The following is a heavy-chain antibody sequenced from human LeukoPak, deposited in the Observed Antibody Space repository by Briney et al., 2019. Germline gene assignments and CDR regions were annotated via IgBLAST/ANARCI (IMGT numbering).Heavy chain of an antibody. CDR3: ATDRGWRTSGYYLYYFEY. CDR1: GFIFTNYF. Sequence: GGSLRFSCAASGFIFTNYFMSWVRQAPGKGLEWVASIKHDGSEKYYVDSVRGRFTISRDNTMNSLYLQMSSLRAEDTAVYYCATDRGWRTSGYYLYYFEYWGQGTLVTYSS. CDR2: IKHDGSEK. V-gene: IGHV3-7*01. J-gene: IGHJ4*02. D-gene: IGHD3-3*01.